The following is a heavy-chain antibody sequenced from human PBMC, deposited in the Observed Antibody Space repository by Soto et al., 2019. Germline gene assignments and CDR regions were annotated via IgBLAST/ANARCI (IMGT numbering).Heavy chain of an antibody. Sequence: GGSLRLSCTASGFTFSRYAMSWVRQAPGKGLEWVSTISNSGSSSYSADSVKGRFTISRDNSKNTLYLQMHSLRGEDTALYHCAKGLVAVSGLQWCDPWGQGTLVTVSS. J-gene: IGHJ5*02. CDR1: GFTFSRYA. CDR3: AKGLVAVSGLQWCDP. CDR2: ISNSGSSS. V-gene: IGHV3-23*01. D-gene: IGHD2-21*02.